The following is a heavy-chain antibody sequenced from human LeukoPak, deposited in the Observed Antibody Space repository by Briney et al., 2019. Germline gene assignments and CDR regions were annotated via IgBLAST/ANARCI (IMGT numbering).Heavy chain of an antibody. D-gene: IGHD6-19*01. V-gene: IGHV4-30-4*01. J-gene: IGHJ4*02. CDR2: ISYSGNT. CDR1: GGSVSSNNHY. CDR3: ARHKGPYSSGWYDGDY. Sequence: PSETLSLTCSVSGGSVSSNNHYWTWIRQPPGKGLEWIGYISYSGNTYYNPSLKSRIIMSVDTSKNQFSLKLSSVTAADTAVYYCARHKGPYSSGWYDGDYWGQGTLVTVSS.